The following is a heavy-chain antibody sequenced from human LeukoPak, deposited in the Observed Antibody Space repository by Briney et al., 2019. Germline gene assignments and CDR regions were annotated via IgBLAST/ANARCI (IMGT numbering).Heavy chain of an antibody. D-gene: IGHD5-12*01. CDR2: IYSGGST. CDR3: AKDREGLSSGYDLEYFDY. CDR1: GFIASSNY. Sequence: GGSLRLSCTASGFIASSNYMSWVRQAPGKGLEWVSLIYSGGSTYYADSVKGRFTISRDNSKNTLFLQMNSLRAEDTAVYYCAKDREGLSSGYDLEYFDYWGQGTLVTVSS. J-gene: IGHJ4*02. V-gene: IGHV3-53*01.